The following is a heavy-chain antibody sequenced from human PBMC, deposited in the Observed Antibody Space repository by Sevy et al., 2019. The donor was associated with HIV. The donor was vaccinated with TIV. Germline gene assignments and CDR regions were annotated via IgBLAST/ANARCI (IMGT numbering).Heavy chain of an antibody. CDR2: IKQDGSEK. D-gene: IGHD6-6*01. V-gene: IGHV3-7*01. Sequence: GGSLRLSCAASGFSFTWYWMSWVRQTPEKGLEWVANIKQDGSEKHYVDSVKGRFTISRDNAKNSLYLQMNSLRAEDTAVYYCATPRVYWGMDVWGQGTTVTVSS. J-gene: IGHJ6*02. CDR1: GFSFTWYW. CDR3: ATPRVYWGMDV.